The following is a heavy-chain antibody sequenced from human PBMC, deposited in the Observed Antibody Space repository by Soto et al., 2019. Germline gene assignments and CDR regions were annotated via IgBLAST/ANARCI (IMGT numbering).Heavy chain of an antibody. CDR2: ISNSSSSI. D-gene: IGHD2-2*03. Sequence: EVQLVESGGGLVQPGGSLRLSCAASGFTFSSYSMNWVRQAPGKGLEWLSYISNSSSSIYYADSVKGRFTISRDNAXNXXYLQMNSLRDEDTAVYYCARDGYCISTSCYGSLDYWGQGTLVTVSS. CDR3: ARDGYCISTSCYGSLDY. J-gene: IGHJ4*02. V-gene: IGHV3-48*02. CDR1: GFTFSSYS.